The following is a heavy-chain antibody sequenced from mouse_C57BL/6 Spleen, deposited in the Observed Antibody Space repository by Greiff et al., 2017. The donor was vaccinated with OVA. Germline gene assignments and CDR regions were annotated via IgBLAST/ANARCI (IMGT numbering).Heavy chain of an antibody. V-gene: IGHV14-1*01. D-gene: IGHD2-5*01. CDR1: GFNIKDYY. Sequence: VQLQQSGAELVRPGASVKLSCTASGFNIKDYYMHWVKQRPEQGLEWIGRIDPEDGDTEYAPKFQGKATMTADKSSNTAYLQLSSLTSADTAVYYCTTNSNYQAWFAYWGQGTLVTVSA. CDR2: IDPEDGDT. J-gene: IGHJ3*01. CDR3: TTNSNYQAWFAY.